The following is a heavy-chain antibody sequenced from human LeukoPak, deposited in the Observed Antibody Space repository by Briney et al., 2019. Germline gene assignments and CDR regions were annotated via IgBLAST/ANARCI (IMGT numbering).Heavy chain of an antibody. V-gene: IGHV1-3*01. D-gene: IGHD6-19*01. CDR2: INAGNGYT. J-gene: IGHJ4*02. Sequence: ASVKVSCKASGYSFTSYAMHWVRQAPGQRLEWMGWINAGNGYTKYSQKFQGRVTITRDTSAGTAYMELSSLRSEDTAVYFCARPLAVAGFDYWGQGTLVTVSS. CDR1: GYSFTSYA. CDR3: ARPLAVAGFDY.